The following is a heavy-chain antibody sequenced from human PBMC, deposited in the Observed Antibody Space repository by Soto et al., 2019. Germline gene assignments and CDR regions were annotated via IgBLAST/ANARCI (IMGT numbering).Heavy chain of an antibody. Sequence: QTGGSLRLSCAAFGFDFNKYAMTWVRQAPGKGLQWVSSITSNGDSTYYADSVKGRFTTSRDNSKNTLYLQMNSLRADDTAVFYCAKDSTYYTTSPFSFDSCGQGTIVTVSS. J-gene: IGHJ4*02. CDR2: ITSNGDST. D-gene: IGHD3-3*01. CDR1: GFDFNKYA. V-gene: IGHV3-23*01. CDR3: AKDSTYYTTSPFSFDS.